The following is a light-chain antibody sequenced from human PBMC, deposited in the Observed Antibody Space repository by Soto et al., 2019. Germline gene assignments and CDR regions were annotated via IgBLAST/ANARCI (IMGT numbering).Light chain of an antibody. CDR3: QQRSNWPGVT. Sequence: EIVLTQSPATLSLSPGERATLSCRASQSVSSYLAWYQQKPGQAPRLLIYDASNRATGIPARFSGSGSGTDFTLTISSLEPEDFVVYYCQQRSNWPGVTFGGGTKVEIK. CDR2: DAS. CDR1: QSVSSY. V-gene: IGKV3-11*01. J-gene: IGKJ4*01.